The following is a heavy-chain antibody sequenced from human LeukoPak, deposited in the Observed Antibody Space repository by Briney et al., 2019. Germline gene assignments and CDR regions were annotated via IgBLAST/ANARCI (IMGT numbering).Heavy chain of an antibody. CDR3: AKGSYDILTGYLDV. CDR1: GFTFDDYA. D-gene: IGHD3-9*01. V-gene: IGHV3-9*01. J-gene: IGHJ6*04. Sequence: TGGSLRLSCAASGFTFDDYAMHWVRQAPGKGLEWVSGISWNSGSIGYADSVKGRFTISRDNAKNSLYLQMNSLRAEDTAVYYCAKGSYDILTGYLDVWGKGTPVTVSS. CDR2: ISWNSGSI.